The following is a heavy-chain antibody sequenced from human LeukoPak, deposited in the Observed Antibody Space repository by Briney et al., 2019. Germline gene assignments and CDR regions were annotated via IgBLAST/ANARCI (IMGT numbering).Heavy chain of an antibody. Sequence: PSETLSLTCTVSGGSISGYYWTWIRQHPGKGLEWIGYIYYSGSTYYNPSLKSRVTISVDTSKNQFSLKLSSVTAADTAVYYCARFIAGTIDYWGQGTLVTVSS. V-gene: IGHV4-31*03. CDR1: GGSISGYY. D-gene: IGHD1-7*01. CDR3: ARFIAGTIDY. CDR2: IYYSGST. J-gene: IGHJ4*02.